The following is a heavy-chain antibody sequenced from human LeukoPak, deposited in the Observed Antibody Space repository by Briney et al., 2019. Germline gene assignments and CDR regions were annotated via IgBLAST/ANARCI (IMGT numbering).Heavy chain of an antibody. D-gene: IGHD3-10*01. CDR1: GYSFTSYW. Sequence: GESLKISCKGSGYSFTSYWIGWVRQMPGKGLEWMGIIYPGDSDTRYSPTFQGQVTISADKSISTAFLQWSSLKASDTAMYYCARRRYYGSGSYDCLDYWGQGTLVTVSS. CDR3: ARRRYYGSGSYDCLDY. V-gene: IGHV5-51*01. CDR2: IYPGDSDT. J-gene: IGHJ4*02.